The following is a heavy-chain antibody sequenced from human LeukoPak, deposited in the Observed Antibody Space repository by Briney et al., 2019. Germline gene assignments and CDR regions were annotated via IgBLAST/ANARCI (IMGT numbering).Heavy chain of an antibody. CDR3: ARGGGSSWPHRNYYYGMGV. Sequence: GGSLRLSCAASGFTFSDYYVSWIRQAPGKGLEWVSYISSSSSYTNYADSVKGRFTISRDNAKNSLYLQMNSLRAEDTAVYYCARGGGSSWPHRNYYYGMGVWGQGTTVTVSS. D-gene: IGHD6-13*01. V-gene: IGHV3-11*05. CDR1: GFTFSDYY. CDR2: ISSSSSYT. J-gene: IGHJ6*02.